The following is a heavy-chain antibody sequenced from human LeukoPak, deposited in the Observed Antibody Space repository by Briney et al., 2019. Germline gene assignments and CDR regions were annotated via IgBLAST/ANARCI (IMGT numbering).Heavy chain of an antibody. V-gene: IGHV3-30*18. CDR3: AKGDSSGWSFDY. CDR1: GFTFSDHV. CDR2: ISYDGSNK. D-gene: IGHD6-19*01. Sequence: GGSLRLSCAASGFTFSDHVMSWVRQAPGKGLEWVAVISYDGSNKYYADSVKGRFTISRDNSKNTLYLQMNSLRAEDTAVYYCAKGDSSGWSFDYWGQGTLVTVSS. J-gene: IGHJ4*02.